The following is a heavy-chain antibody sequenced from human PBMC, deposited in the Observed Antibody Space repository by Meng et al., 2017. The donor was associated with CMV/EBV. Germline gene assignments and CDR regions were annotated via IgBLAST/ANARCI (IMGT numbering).Heavy chain of an antibody. CDR2: IYYSGST. D-gene: IGHD3-22*01. Sequence: SGGSISSGGYYWSWIRQHPGKGLEWIGYIYYSGSTYSNPSLKSRVTISVDTSKNQFSLKLSSVTAADTAVYYCARDQRDSSGYYFDYWGQGTLVTVSS. CDR3: ARDQRDSSGYYFDY. J-gene: IGHJ4*02. V-gene: IGHV4-31*02. CDR1: GGSISSGGYY.